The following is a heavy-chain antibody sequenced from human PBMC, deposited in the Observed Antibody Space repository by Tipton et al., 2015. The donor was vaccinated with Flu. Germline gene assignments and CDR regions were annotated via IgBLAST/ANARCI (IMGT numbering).Heavy chain of an antibody. D-gene: IGHD3-22*01. Sequence: TLSLTCTVSGGSISDYYWSWIRQPPGKGLEWIGYMYYSGSTKYNPSLKSRVTISIDTSKNQFSLKLTSVTAADTAVYYCARNLKWSSAYYNPFGYWGQGTLVTVSS. V-gene: IGHV4-59*01. J-gene: IGHJ4*02. CDR2: MYYSGST. CDR3: ARNLKWSSAYYNPFGY. CDR1: GGSISDYY.